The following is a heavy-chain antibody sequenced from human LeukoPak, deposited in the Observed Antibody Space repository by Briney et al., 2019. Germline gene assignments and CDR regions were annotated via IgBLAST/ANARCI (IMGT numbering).Heavy chain of an antibody. Sequence: ASVKVSCKASGFTFTKYGISWVRQAPGQGLEWMAWISVDNGNTNYIQKLQGRLTLTTDTSTSTAYMELRNLRSDDTAVYYCARDSWARAYDIDYWGQGTLVTVSS. D-gene: IGHD5-12*01. V-gene: IGHV1-18*01. CDR3: ARDSWARAYDIDY. J-gene: IGHJ4*02. CDR2: ISVDNGNT. CDR1: GFTFTKYG.